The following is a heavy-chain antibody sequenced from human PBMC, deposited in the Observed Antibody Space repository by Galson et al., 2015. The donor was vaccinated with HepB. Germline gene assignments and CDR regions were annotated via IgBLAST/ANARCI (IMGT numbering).Heavy chain of an antibody. D-gene: IGHD5-12*01. CDR2: ISYDGSNK. V-gene: IGHV3-30*04. CDR3: AREIPISHSGYDRGGIKAFDI. CDR1: GFTFSSYA. J-gene: IGHJ3*02. Sequence: SLRLSCAASGFTFSSYAMHWVRQAPGKGLEWVAVISYDGSNKYYADSVKGRFTISRDNSKNTLYLQMNSLRAEDTAVYYCAREIPISHSGYDRGGIKAFDIWGQGTMVTVSS.